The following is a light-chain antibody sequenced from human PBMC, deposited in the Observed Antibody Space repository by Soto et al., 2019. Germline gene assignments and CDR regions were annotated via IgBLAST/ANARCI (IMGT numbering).Light chain of an antibody. V-gene: IGLV7-46*01. CDR1: TGAVTSGHY. CDR2: XXX. J-gene: IGLJ2*01. Sequence: QAVVTQEPSLTVSPGGTVTLTCGSSTGAVTSGHYPYWFQQKPGQAPRTXXXXXXXXXXXXXXXFSGSLLGGKAALTLSGXXXXXXXXXYCLLSYSGARVFGGGTKLTVL. CDR3: LLSYSGARV.